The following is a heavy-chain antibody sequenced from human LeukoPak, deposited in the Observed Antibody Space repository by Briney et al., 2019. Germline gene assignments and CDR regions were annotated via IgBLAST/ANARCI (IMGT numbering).Heavy chain of an antibody. CDR3: AKGNGYTYGRYYFDY. Sequence: PGGSLRLSCAASGFIVSSNYMSWFRQAPGKGLEWVSAITASGDNTYYADSVKGRFTISRDNSKNTLYLQMNSLRAEDTAVYYCAKGNGYTYGRYYFDYWGQGTLVTVSS. D-gene: IGHD5-18*01. J-gene: IGHJ4*02. CDR1: GFIVSSNY. CDR2: ITASGDNT. V-gene: IGHV3-23*01.